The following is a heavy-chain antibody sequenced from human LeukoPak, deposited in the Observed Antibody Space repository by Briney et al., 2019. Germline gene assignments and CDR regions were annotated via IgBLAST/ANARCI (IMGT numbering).Heavy chain of an antibody. D-gene: IGHD3-10*01. CDR2: IYHSGST. V-gene: IGHV4-34*01. Sequence: PSETLSLTCAVYGGSFSGYFWTWIRQPPGKGLEWIGSIYHSGSTYYNPSLKSRVTISVDTSKNQFSLKLSSVTAADTAVYYCARDSNGVFDYWGQGTLVTVSS. CDR1: GGSFSGYF. J-gene: IGHJ4*02. CDR3: ARDSNGVFDY.